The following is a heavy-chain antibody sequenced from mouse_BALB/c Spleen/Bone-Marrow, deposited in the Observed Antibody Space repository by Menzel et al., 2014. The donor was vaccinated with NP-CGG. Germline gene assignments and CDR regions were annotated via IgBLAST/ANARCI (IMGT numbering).Heavy chain of an antibody. CDR2: IDPYDSET. V-gene: IGHV1-74*01. D-gene: IGHD2-3*01. J-gene: IGHJ2*01. CDR3: ARGSMILNYFDY. Sequence: KQRPEQGLEWIGRIDPYDSETHYNQKFKDKAILTVDKSSSTAYMQLSSLTSEDSAVYYCARGSMILNYFDYWGQGTTLTVSS.